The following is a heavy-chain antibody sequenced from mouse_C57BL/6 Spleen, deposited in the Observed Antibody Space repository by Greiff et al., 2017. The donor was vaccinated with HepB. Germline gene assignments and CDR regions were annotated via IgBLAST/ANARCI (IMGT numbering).Heavy chain of an antibody. CDR1: GFNIKDYY. J-gene: IGHJ2*01. CDR3: ARYYGSSFVYYFDY. CDR2: IDPEDGET. V-gene: IGHV14-2*01. D-gene: IGHD1-1*01. Sequence: EVKLQESGAELVKPGASVKLSCTASGFNIKDYYMHWVKQRTEKGLEWIGRIDPEDGETKYAPKFQGKATITADTSSNTAYLQLSSLTSEDTAVYYCARYYGSSFVYYFDYWGQGTTLTVSS.